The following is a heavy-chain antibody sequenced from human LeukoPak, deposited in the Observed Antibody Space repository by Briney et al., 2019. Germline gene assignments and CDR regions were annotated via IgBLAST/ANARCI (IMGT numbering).Heavy chain of an antibody. Sequence: GGSLRLSCAASGFTFSSYWMHWVCQAPGKGLVWVSRINADGRYTSYADSVKGRFTISRDNAKNTLYLQLNSLRAEDTAVYYCATDLTGAKDDWGQGTLVTVSS. CDR2: INADGRYT. V-gene: IGHV3-74*01. J-gene: IGHJ4*02. D-gene: IGHD1-26*01. CDR1: GFTFSSYW. CDR3: ATDLTGAKDD.